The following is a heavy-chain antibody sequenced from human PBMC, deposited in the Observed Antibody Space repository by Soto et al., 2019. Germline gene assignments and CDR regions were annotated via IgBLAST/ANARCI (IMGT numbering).Heavy chain of an antibody. D-gene: IGHD2-2*01. V-gene: IGHV3-7*01. CDR1: GFSISPYW. CDR3: VRDRSRPAAMDY. CDR2: INQDGSMH. J-gene: IGHJ4*02. Sequence: GGSLRLSCAVSGFSISPYWMSWVRQAPGKGLEWVANINQDGSMHFSVDSVKGRFALSRDNAENSVHLQMNSLRVEDTAVYYCVRDRSRPAAMDYWGQGALVTVSS.